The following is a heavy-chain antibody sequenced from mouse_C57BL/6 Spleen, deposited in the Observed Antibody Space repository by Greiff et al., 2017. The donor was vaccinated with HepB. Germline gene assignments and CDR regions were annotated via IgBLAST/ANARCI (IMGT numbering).Heavy chain of an antibody. J-gene: IGHJ2*01. CDR3: TQGGNYYGSSPFDD. CDR2: IDPEDGDT. Sequence: VQLQQSGAELVRPGASVKLSCTASGFNIKDYYMHWVKQRPEQGLEWIGRIDPEDGDTEYAPKFQGKATMTADTYSNTAYLQLSSLTSEDTAVYYCTQGGNYYGSSPFDDWGQGTTLTVSS. D-gene: IGHD1-1*01. V-gene: IGHV14-1*01. CDR1: GFNIKDYY.